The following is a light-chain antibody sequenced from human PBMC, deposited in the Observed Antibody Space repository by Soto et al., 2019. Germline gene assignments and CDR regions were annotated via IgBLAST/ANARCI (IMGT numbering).Light chain of an antibody. CDR3: SSYAGSNNLL. Sequence: QSALTQPPSASGSPGQSVTISCTGTSSDIGNYNYVSWYQHHPGKAPKLLIYEVTKRPSGVPDRFSGSKSGNMASLTVSGLQAEDEADYFCSSYAGSNNLLFGGGTKLTVL. J-gene: IGLJ2*01. V-gene: IGLV2-8*01. CDR2: EVT. CDR1: SSDIGNYNY.